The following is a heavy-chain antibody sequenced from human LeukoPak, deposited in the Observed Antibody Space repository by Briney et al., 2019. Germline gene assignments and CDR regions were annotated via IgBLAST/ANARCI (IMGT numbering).Heavy chain of an antibody. V-gene: IGHV4-39*01. CDR3: ARRRHCGGDCQNNWFDP. CDR1: SGSISSSSYY. D-gene: IGHD2-21*02. J-gene: IGHJ5*02. CDR2: IYYSGST. Sequence: SETLSLTCTVSSGSISSSSYYWGWLRQPPGKGLEWIGSIYYSGSTYYNPSLKSRVTISVDTSKNQFSLKLTSVTAADTAVYYCARRRHCGGDCQNNWFDPWGQGILVTVSS.